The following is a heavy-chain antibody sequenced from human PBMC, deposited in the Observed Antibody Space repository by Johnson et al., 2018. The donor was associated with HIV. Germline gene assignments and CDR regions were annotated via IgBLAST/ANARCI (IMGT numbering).Heavy chain of an antibody. J-gene: IGHJ3*02. CDR1: GFTFNSYA. CDR3: ARDRIVGADYDAFDI. Sequence: HVPPVEPGVAVVQPGSSLRLSFSAPGFTFNSYAMHWVRQAPGKGLEWVAVISYDGSNKYYADSVKGRFTISRDNSKNTLYLQMNSLRAEDTAVYHCARDRIVGADYDAFDIWGQGTMVTVSS. V-gene: IGHV3-30*04. CDR2: ISYDGSNK. D-gene: IGHD1-26*01.